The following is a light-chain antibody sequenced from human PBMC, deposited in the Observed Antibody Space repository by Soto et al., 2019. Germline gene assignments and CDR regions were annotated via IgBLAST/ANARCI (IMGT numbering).Light chain of an antibody. CDR1: QSVSSTY. J-gene: IGKJ1*01. Sequence: SVLTQSPGTLSLSPGERATLPCRASQSVSSTYLAWYQQKPGQAPRLLIYGASSRATGIPDRFSGSGSGTDFTLTISRLEPEDFAVYYCQQYGSSPPWTFGQGTKVDIK. CDR3: QQYGSSPPWT. V-gene: IGKV3-20*01. CDR2: GAS.